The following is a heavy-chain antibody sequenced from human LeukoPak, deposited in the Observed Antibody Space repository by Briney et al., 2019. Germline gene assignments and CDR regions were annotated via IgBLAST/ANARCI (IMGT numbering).Heavy chain of an antibody. Sequence: ASVKVSCKASGYTFTSYGISWVRQAPGQGLEWMGWISAYNGNTNYAQKLQGRVTMTTDTSTSTAYMELRSLRSDDTAVYYCARAALAVTTVLPTDYWGQGTLVTVSS. D-gene: IGHD4-17*01. CDR2: ISAYNGNT. CDR1: GYTFTSYG. J-gene: IGHJ4*02. CDR3: ARAALAVTTVLPTDY. V-gene: IGHV1-18*01.